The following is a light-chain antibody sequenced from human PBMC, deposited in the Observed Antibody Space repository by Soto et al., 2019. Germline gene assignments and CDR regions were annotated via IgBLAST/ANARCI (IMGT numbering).Light chain of an antibody. CDR3: QQYNSYPYT. V-gene: IGKV1-5*03. CDR1: QRLSCW. CDR2: KAF. Sequence: EIQRTQSPSTLPDPVGDRVTITCRASQRLSCWLAWYQQKPGKAPKLRIYKAFRLESGVQSRFSGSGSGTEFTLTISSLQPDDFATYYCQQYNSYPYTFGQGTKVEIK. J-gene: IGKJ2*01.